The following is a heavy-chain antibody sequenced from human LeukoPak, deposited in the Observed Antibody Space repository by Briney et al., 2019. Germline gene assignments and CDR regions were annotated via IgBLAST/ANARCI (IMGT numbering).Heavy chain of an antibody. V-gene: IGHV1-2*02. Sequence: ASVKVSCKASGYIFTGYYMHWVRQAPGQGLEWMGWINPNSGGTNYAQKFQGRVTMTRDTSISTAYMELSRLRSDDTAVYYCARDLLRSGGGRGMDVWGQGTTVTVSS. CDR3: ARDLLRSGGGRGMDV. CDR1: GYIFTGYY. D-gene: IGHD2-15*01. CDR2: INPNSGGT. J-gene: IGHJ6*02.